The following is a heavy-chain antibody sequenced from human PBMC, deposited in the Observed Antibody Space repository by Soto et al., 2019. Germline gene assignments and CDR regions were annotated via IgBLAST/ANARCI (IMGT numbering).Heavy chain of an antibody. CDR2: INAGNGNT. J-gene: IGHJ4*02. D-gene: IGHD3-22*01. CDR3: ARGPPSYDSSGYYYHGY. V-gene: IGHV1-3*01. CDR1: GYTFTSYA. Sequence: ASVKVSCKASGYTFTSYAMHWVRQAPGQRLEWMGWINAGNGNTKYSQKFQGRVTITRDTSASTAYMELSSLRSEDTAVYYCARGPPSYDSSGYYYHGYWGQGILVTVSS.